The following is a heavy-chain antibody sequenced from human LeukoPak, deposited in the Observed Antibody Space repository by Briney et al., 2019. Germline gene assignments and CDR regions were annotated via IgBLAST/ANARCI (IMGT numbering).Heavy chain of an antibody. J-gene: IGHJ4*02. Sequence: GESLRISCKGSGYSFTSYWIGWVRQMPGKGLEWMGIIYPGDSDTRYSPSFQGQVTISADKSISTAYLQWSSLKASDTAMYYCARLSEANYYDSSGYYYAAYYFDYWGQGTLVTVSS. D-gene: IGHD3-22*01. CDR1: GYSFTSYW. V-gene: IGHV5-51*01. CDR3: ARLSEANYYDSSGYYYAAYYFDY. CDR2: IYPGDSDT.